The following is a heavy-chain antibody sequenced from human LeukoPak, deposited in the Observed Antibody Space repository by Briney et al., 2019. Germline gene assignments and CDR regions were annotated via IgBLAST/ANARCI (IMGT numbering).Heavy chain of an antibody. CDR3: ARDRVRDGLDV. J-gene: IGHJ6*02. Sequence: SETLSLTCTVPGGSISSYYWNWIRQPPGKGLEWIGDIHYSGSTKYKPSLKSRVTISVDTSKNQFSLKLSFVTAADTAVYYCARDRVRDGLDVWGQGTTVTVSS. V-gene: IGHV4-59*12. D-gene: IGHD6-25*01. CDR2: IHYSGST. CDR1: GGSISSYY.